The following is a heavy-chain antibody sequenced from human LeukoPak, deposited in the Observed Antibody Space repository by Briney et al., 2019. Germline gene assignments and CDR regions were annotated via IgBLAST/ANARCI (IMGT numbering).Heavy chain of an antibody. J-gene: IGHJ4*02. CDR1: GFTFSSYS. CDR3: ASTVYYDFWSGLDY. V-gene: IGHV3-23*01. D-gene: IGHD3-3*01. CDR2: ISGSGGST. Sequence: GGSLRLSCAASGFTFSSYSMNWVRQAPGKGLEWVSGISGSGGSTFYADSAKGRFTISRDNSKNTLYLQMNSLRAEDTAVYYCASTVYYDFWSGLDYWGQGTLVTVSS.